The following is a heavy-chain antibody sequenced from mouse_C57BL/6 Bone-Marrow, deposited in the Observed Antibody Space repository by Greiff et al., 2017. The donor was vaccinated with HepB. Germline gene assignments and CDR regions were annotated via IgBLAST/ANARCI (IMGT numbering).Heavy chain of an antibody. CDR1: GFTFSSYG. CDR2: ISSGGSYT. Sequence: EVQRVESGGDLVKPGGSLKLSCAASGFTFSSYGMSWVRQTPDKRLEWVATISSGGSYTYYPDSVKGRFTISRDNAKNTLYLQMSSLKSEDTAMYYCARRGYGSDAYWGQGTLVTVSA. V-gene: IGHV5-6*01. J-gene: IGHJ3*01. CDR3: ARRGYGSDAY. D-gene: IGHD1-1*01.